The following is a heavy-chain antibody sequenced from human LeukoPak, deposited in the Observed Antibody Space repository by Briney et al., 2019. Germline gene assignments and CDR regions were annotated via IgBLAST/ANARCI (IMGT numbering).Heavy chain of an antibody. CDR2: IWYDGSNK. Sequence: TGRSLRLSCAASGFTFSSYGMHWVRQAPGKGLEWVAVIWYDGSNKYYADSVKGRFTISRDNSKNTLYLQMNSLRAEDTAIYYCAKDHFPYRALCTFDYWGQGTLVTVSS. D-gene: IGHD3-3*02. CDR1: GFTFSSYG. J-gene: IGHJ4*02. V-gene: IGHV3-33*06. CDR3: AKDHFPYRALCTFDY.